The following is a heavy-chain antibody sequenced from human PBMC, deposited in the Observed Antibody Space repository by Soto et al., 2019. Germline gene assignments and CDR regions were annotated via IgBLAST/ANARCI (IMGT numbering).Heavy chain of an antibody. CDR1: CGYISSRN. V-gene: IGHV4-59*08. Sequence: LEPLPLTCAVSCGYISSRNWRRSIRQPPGKGLELIGYIYHSGSTNYNPSLKSRVTISVDTSKNQFSLKLSSVTAADTAVYDGARLGGQEIDPWGQGTLVTVSS. CDR3: ARLGGQEIDP. D-gene: IGHD3-16*01. J-gene: IGHJ5*02. CDR2: IYHSGST.